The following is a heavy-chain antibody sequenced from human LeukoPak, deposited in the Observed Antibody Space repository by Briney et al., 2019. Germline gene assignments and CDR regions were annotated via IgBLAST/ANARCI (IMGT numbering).Heavy chain of an antibody. V-gene: IGHV3-30-3*01. CDR1: GFTFSSYP. J-gene: IGHJ5*02. CDR2: ISYDGSNK. Sequence: GGTLRLSCTASGFTFSSYPMHWVRQTPGKGLEWVAVISYDGSNKYYADSVKGRFTISRDNSKNTLYLQMNSLRAEDTAVYYCARGSPPGIFGVAVNWFDPWGQGTLVTVSS. CDR3: ARGSPPGIFGVAVNWFDP. D-gene: IGHD3-3*01.